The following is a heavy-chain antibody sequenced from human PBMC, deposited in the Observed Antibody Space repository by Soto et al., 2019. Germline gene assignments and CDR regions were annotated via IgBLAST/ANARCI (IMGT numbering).Heavy chain of an antibody. Sequence: QLQLQESGPGLVKPSETLSLTCTVSGASISSNNYYWGWIRQPPGKGLEWIVSIYYSGSTSYNPSLKSRVTISVDASKTQFSLKLSSVTAADTAMYYCARQREIFGVVSDYWGQGTLVTVSS. CDR2: IYYSGST. V-gene: IGHV4-39*01. CDR3: ARQREIFGVVSDY. J-gene: IGHJ4*02. D-gene: IGHD3-3*01. CDR1: GASISSNNYY.